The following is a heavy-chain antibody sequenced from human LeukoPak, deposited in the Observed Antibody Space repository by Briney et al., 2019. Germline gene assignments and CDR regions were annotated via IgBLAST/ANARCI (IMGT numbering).Heavy chain of an antibody. Sequence: PGGSLGLSCAASGFTFSSYSMNRVRQGPGKGLEWVSSISSSSYIYYADSVKGRFTISRDNAKNSLYLQMNSLRAEDTAVYYCAREAGIAAAVDYWGQGTLVTVSS. CDR1: GFTFSSYS. CDR3: AREAGIAAAVDY. V-gene: IGHV3-21*01. CDR2: ISSSSYI. D-gene: IGHD6-13*01. J-gene: IGHJ4*02.